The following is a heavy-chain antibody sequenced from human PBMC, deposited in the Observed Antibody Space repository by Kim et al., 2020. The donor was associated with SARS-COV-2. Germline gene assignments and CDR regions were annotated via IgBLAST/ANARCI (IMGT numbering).Heavy chain of an antibody. CDR3: ARDREAYDFWSGRGDWGDFDY. CDR1: GYTFTGYY. V-gene: IGHV1-2*02. J-gene: IGHJ4*02. Sequence: VKVSCKASGYTFTGYYMHWVRQAPGQGLEWMGWINPNSGGTNYAQKFQGRVTMTRDTSISTAYMELSRLRSDDTAVYYCARDREAYDFWSGRGDWGDFDYWGQGTLVTVSS. CDR2: INPNSGGT. D-gene: IGHD3-3*01.